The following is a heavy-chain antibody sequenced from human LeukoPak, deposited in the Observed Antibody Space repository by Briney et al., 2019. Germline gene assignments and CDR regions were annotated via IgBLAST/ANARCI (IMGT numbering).Heavy chain of an antibody. Sequence: ASVKVSCKASGYTFTSYYIHWVRQAPGQGLEWMGLINPSGGGTNYAQKFQGRVTMTRDTSISTAYMELSRLRSDDTAVYYCARKLRYFDWFGDYFDYWGQGTLVTVSS. CDR2: INPSGGGT. CDR3: ARKLRYFDWFGDYFDY. J-gene: IGHJ4*02. V-gene: IGHV1-2*02. D-gene: IGHD3-9*01. CDR1: GYTFTSYY.